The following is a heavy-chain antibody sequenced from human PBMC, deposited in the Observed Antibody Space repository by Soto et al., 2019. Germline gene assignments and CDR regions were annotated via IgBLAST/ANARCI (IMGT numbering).Heavy chain of an antibody. J-gene: IGHJ3*02. CDR1: GGSMSGYY. V-gene: IGHV4-4*07. CDR2: MYSSGTT. CDR3: ARGRDAYAFDI. D-gene: IGHD2-2*01. Sequence: QVQLQESGPGLVKPSETLSLTCTLSGGSMSGYYWSWVRQPAGKGLEYIGHMYSSGTTNYNPSLKGRVTMSRDTSENRFALRLNFMTAADTAVYYCARGRDAYAFDIWGQGTMVSVSS.